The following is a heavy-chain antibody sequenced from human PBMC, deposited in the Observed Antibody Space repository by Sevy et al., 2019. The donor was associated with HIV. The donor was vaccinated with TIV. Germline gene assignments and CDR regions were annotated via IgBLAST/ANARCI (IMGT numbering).Heavy chain of an antibody. D-gene: IGHD6-19*01. CDR1: GYTFTGHY. CDR3: ARADNIGWSTLDAFDL. J-gene: IGHJ3*01. CDR2: INPKSGGT. Sequence: ASVKVSCKASGYTFTGHYMHWVRQAPGQGLEWMGRINPKSGGTNYAQKFQGRVTMTRDTSIITAYMELSSLRSDETAVYYCARADNIGWSTLDAFDLWGQGTMVTVSS. V-gene: IGHV1-2*06.